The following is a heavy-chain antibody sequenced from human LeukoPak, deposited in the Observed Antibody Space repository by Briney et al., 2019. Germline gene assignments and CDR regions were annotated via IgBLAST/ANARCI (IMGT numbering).Heavy chain of an antibody. CDR1: GYSFITYW. CDR2: IYPGDSDT. J-gene: IGHJ4*02. Sequence: GESLKISCKGSGYSFITYWIGLVRQLPGKGLEWMGIIYPGDSDTRYSPSFQGQVTISADKSISTAYLQWSSLKASDTAMYYCARAYCGGDCYSENFDYWGQGTLVTVSS. V-gene: IGHV5-51*01. D-gene: IGHD2-21*02. CDR3: ARAYCGGDCYSENFDY.